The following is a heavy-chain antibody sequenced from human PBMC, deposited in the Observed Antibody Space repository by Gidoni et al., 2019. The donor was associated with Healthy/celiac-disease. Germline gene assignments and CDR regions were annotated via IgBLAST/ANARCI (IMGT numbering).Heavy chain of an antibody. D-gene: IGHD3-10*01. CDR3: AKDLPSITMVRGVIDPTFDY. V-gene: IGHV3-23*04. J-gene: IGHJ4*02. Sequence: EVQLVESGGGLVQPGGSLRPSCAASGFTFSRYAMSWVRQAPGKGLEWVSAISGSGGSTYYADSVKGRFTISRDNSKNTLYLQMNSLRAEDTAVYYCAKDLPSITMVRGVIDPTFDYWGQGTLVTVSS. CDR2: ISGSGGST. CDR1: GFTFSRYA.